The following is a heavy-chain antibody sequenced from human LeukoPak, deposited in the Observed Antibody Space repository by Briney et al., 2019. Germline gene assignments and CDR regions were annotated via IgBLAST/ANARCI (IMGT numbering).Heavy chain of an antibody. CDR1: GGSISSGSYY. Sequence: SQTLSLTCTVSGGSISSGSYYWSWIRQPAGKGLEWIGRIYTSGSTSYNPSLKSRVTISVDTSKNQFSLRLSSVTAADTAVYYCARNAPEGLDYWGQGTLVTVSS. D-gene: IGHD2-2*01. CDR2: IYTSGST. CDR3: ARNAPEGLDY. J-gene: IGHJ4*02. V-gene: IGHV4-61*02.